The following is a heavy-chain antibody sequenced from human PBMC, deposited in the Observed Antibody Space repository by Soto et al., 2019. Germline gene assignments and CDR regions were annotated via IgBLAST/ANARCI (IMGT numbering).Heavy chain of an antibody. CDR1: GDSVTSFY. CDR3: ARDEYSIPRGAFDV. Sequence: QVQVQESGPGLVKPSETLSLTCTVSGDSVTSFYWNWIRQPAGQGLEWIGRIYPSGSTIYNPSLQHRVSVAVDSSRDQVSLTFSSVTAADTALYYCARDEYSIPRGAFDVWGQGTLVTVSS. V-gene: IGHV4-4*07. D-gene: IGHD3-3*02. CDR2: IYPSGST. J-gene: IGHJ3*01.